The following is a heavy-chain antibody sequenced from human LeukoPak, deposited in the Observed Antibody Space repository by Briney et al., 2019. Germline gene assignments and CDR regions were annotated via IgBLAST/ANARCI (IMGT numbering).Heavy chain of an antibody. D-gene: IGHD3-10*01. Sequence: SEPLSLTCTVSGGSISSYYWSWSRQPPGKGLEWTAYIYYSGSTNYNPSLKSRVTISVDTSKNQFSLKLSSVTAADTAVYYCARGIISSSRELLWFGELGDWFDPWGQGTLVTVSS. CDR1: GGSISSYY. CDR3: ARGIISSSRELLWFGELGDWFDP. V-gene: IGHV4-59*01. CDR2: IYYSGST. J-gene: IGHJ5*02.